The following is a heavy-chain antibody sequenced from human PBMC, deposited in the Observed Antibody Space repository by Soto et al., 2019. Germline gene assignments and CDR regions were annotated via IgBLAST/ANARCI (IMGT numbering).Heavy chain of an antibody. CDR2: ISSSSSYI. V-gene: IGHV3-21*01. Sequence: GGSLRLSCAASGLTFSSYSMNWVRQAPGKGLEWVSSISSSSSYIYYADSVKGRFTISRDNAKNSLYLQMNSLRAEDTAVYYCARAYCSSTSCYVQDAFDIWGQGTMVTVSS. D-gene: IGHD2-2*01. CDR1: GLTFSSYS. J-gene: IGHJ3*02. CDR3: ARAYCSSTSCYVQDAFDI.